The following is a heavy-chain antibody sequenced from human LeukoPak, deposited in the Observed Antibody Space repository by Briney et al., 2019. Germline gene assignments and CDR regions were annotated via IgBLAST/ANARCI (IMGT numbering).Heavy chain of an antibody. V-gene: IGHV3-9*01. CDR2: ISWDSGSI. Sequence: PGGSLRLSCAASGFTFDDYAMHWVRQAPGKGLEWVSGISWDSGSIGYADSVKGRFTISRDNAKNSLYLQMNSLRAEDTALYYCAKAVPIDYWGQGTLVTVSS. J-gene: IGHJ4*02. CDR3: AKAVPIDY. D-gene: IGHD1-1*01. CDR1: GFTFDDYA.